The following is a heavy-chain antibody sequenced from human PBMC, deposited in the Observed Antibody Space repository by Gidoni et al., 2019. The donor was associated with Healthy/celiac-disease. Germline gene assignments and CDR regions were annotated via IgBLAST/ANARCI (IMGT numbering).Heavy chain of an antibody. J-gene: IGHJ4*02. CDR3: ARQYSSSSAGGFFDY. Sequence: QVQLVESGGGVVQPGRSLRLSCAASGFTFSSYAMHWVRQAPGKGLEWVAVISYDGSNKYYADSVKGRFTISRDNSKNTLYLQMNSLRAEDTAVYYCARQYSSSSAGGFFDYWGQGTLVTVSS. D-gene: IGHD6-6*01. V-gene: IGHV3-30-3*01. CDR2: ISYDGSNK. CDR1: GFTFSSYA.